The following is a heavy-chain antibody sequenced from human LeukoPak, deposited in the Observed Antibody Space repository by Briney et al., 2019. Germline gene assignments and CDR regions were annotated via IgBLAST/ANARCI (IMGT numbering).Heavy chain of an antibody. CDR3: ASSRWDQPYYYYYYMDV. V-gene: IGHV4-61*02. CDR1: GASISSGDYY. D-gene: IGHD1-26*01. CDR2: VYTGGST. J-gene: IGHJ6*03. Sequence: SETLSLTCTVSGASISSGDYYWSWIRQPAGRGLEWIGRVYTGGSTNYNSFLKSRITISVDTSKNQFSLKLSSVTAAVTAVYYCASSRWDQPYYYYYYMDVWGKGTTVTVSS.